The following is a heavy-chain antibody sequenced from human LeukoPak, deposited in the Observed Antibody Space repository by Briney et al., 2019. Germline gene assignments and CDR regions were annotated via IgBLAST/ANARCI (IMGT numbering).Heavy chain of an antibody. CDR3: ARGGSPVVPAAIRAFDI. CDR2: MNPNSGNT. J-gene: IGHJ3*02. V-gene: IGHV1-8*03. D-gene: IGHD2-2*01. Sequence: GASVKVSCKGSGYTFTSYDIKGVRQATGEGREWMGWMNPNSGNTGYAQKFQGRVTIPRNTSISTAYMELSSLRSEDTAVYYCARGGSPVVPAAIRAFDIWGQGTMVTVSS. CDR1: GYTFTSYD.